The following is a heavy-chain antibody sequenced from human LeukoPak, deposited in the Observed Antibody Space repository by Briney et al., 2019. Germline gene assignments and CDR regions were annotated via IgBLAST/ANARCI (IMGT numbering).Heavy chain of an antibody. CDR3: VRLNGGYYEAIFDY. J-gene: IGHJ4*02. CDR1: GGSISSSNYY. CDR2: MYYSGST. D-gene: IGHD3-22*01. V-gene: IGHV4-39*01. Sequence: SETLSLTCTVSGGSISSSNYYWGWIRQPPGKGLECIGSMYYSGSTFYNPPLKSRVTISIYTSKNQFSLKLRSVTAADTAVYYCVRLNGGYYEAIFDYWGQGTLVTVSS.